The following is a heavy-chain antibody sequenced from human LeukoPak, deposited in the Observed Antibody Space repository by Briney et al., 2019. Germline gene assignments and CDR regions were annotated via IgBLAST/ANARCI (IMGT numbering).Heavy chain of an antibody. CDR1: GFTFNDYG. D-gene: IGHD5-18*01. CDR3: ARDLRDTSMITYPYFMDV. Sequence: GGSLRLSCAASGFTFNDYGMSWVRQAPGKGLEWVSSIVSTSSLMSYADSVKGRFTISRDNAKNSLYLHMNSLRAEDTAVYFCARDLRDTSMITYPYFMDVWGKGTTVIISS. V-gene: IGHV3-21*01. CDR2: IVSTSSLM. J-gene: IGHJ6*03.